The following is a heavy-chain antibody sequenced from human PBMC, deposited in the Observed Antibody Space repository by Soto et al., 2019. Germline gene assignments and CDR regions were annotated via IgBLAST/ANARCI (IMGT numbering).Heavy chain of an antibody. V-gene: IGHV4-31*03. J-gene: IGHJ4*02. CDR3: ARGRDYFDY. Sequence: PSETLSQTRSVSGGSISRGGSYCSWIRQHPGKGLEWIGYIYYSGSTYYNPSLKSRVTISVDTSKNQFSLKLSSVTAADTAVYYCARGRDYFDYWGQGTLVTSPQ. CDR1: GGSISRGGSY. CDR2: IYYSGST.